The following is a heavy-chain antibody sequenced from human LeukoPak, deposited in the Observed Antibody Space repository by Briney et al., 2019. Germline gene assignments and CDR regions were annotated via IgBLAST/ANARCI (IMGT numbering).Heavy chain of an antibody. V-gene: IGHV3-23*01. CDR3: ASGPGEWSSSWYWYFQH. CDR2: ISGSGGST. Sequence: PGGSLRLSCAASGFTFSSYAVSWVRQAPGKGLEWVSAISGSGGSTYYADSVKGRFTISRDNSKNTLYLQMNSLRAEDTAVYYCASGPGEWSSSWYWYFQHWGQGTLVTVSS. J-gene: IGHJ1*01. CDR1: GFTFSSYA. D-gene: IGHD6-13*01.